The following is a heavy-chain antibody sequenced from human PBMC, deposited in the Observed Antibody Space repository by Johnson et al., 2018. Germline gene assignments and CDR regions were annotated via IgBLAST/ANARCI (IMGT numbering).Heavy chain of an antibody. J-gene: IGHJ3*02. CDR1: GFTFSSYA. D-gene: IGHD3-22*01. Sequence: VQLVESGGGLVQXGGSLRLSCAASGFTFSSYAMTWVRQAPGKGPEGVSGISGGGGTYADSVKGGFTISRDNSKNTVSLQMNNVRAEDTAIYYCARVGRYYDSSGYLTDGFDIWGQGTMVTVSS. CDR3: ARVGRYYDSSGYLTDGFDI. V-gene: IGHV3-23*04. CDR2: ISGGGGT.